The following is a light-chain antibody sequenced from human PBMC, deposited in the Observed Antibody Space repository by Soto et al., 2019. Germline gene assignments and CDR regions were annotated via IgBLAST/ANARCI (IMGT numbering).Light chain of an antibody. CDR2: EVT. V-gene: IGLV2-8*01. J-gene: IGLJ1*01. Sequence: QSALTQPPSASGSPGQSVTISCTGTSSGINDYNSVSWYQQHPGKAPKLMIYEVTKRPSGVPDRFSGSKSGNTASLTVSGLQAEDEADYYCSSYAGSYSYVFGTGTKVTVL. CDR3: SSYAGSYSYV. CDR1: SSGINDYNS.